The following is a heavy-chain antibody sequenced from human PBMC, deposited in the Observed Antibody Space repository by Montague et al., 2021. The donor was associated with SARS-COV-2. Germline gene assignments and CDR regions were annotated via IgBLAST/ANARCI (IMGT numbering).Heavy chain of an antibody. CDR2: TYYRSKWYN. J-gene: IGHJ6*02. V-gene: IGHV6-1*01. Sequence: CAISGDSVSNNRATWNWVRQSPSRGLEWLGRTYYRSKWYNDYAVSVRSRVTINPDTSKNQFSLQLNSVTPEDTAIYYCTSGREGNYNVMDVWGQGTTVTVSS. D-gene: IGHD1-1*01. CDR3: TSGREGNYNVMDV. CDR1: GDSVSNNRAT.